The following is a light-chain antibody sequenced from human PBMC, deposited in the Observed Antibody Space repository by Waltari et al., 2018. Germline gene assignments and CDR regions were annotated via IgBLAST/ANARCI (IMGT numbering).Light chain of an antibody. CDR1: DIGSKR. V-gene: IGLV3-21*03. Sequence: SYVLIQPPSVSLAPGKTARITCGGNDIGSKRVHWYQQKPGQAPRLVVSDDTDRPSGIPERFSGSNSGNTATLTVYRVEAGDEADYYCQVWDSSTSEVVFGGGTKLTVL. J-gene: IGLJ2*01. CDR2: DDT. CDR3: QVWDSSTSEVV.